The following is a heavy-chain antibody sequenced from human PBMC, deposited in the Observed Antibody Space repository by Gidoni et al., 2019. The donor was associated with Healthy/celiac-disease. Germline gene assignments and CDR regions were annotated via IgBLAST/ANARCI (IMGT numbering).Heavy chain of an antibody. V-gene: IGHV1-69*01. D-gene: IGHD4-17*01. J-gene: IGHJ4*02. CDR1: GGTVSSYA. Sequence: QVQPVQSGAEVKKPGSSVKVSCQASGGTVSSYAISWVRQAPGQGLEWMGGIIPIFGTANYAQKFQGRVTITADESTSTAYMELSSLRSEDTAVYYCARGGTGYGGTRSYNYWGQGTLVTVSS. CDR3: ARGGTGYGGTRSYNY. CDR2: IIPIFGTA.